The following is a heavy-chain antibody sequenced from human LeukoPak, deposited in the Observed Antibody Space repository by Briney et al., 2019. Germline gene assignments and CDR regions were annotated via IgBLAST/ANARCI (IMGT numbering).Heavy chain of an antibody. CDR3: ARVKCSSTSCAGPFSDWFDP. V-gene: IGHV4-31*03. CDR1: GGSISSGGYY. D-gene: IGHD2-2*01. Sequence: PSETLSLTCTVSGGSISSGGYYWSWIRQHPGKGLEWIGYIYYSGSTYYNPSLKSRVTISVDTSKNQFSLKLSSVTAADTAVYYCARVKCSSTSCAGPFSDWFDPWGQGTLVTVSS. J-gene: IGHJ5*02. CDR2: IYYSGST.